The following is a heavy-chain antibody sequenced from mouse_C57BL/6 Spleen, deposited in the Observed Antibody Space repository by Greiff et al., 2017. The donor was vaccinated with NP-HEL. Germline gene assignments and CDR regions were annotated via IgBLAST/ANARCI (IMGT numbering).Heavy chain of an antibody. D-gene: IGHD3-2*02. CDR1: GYTFTSYW. J-gene: IGHJ4*01. CDR2: IDPSDSYT. V-gene: IGHV1-50*01. CDR3: ARRGDSAGYGYYYAMDY. Sequence: QVQLQQPGAELVKPGASVKLSCKASGYTFTSYWMQWVKQRPGQGLEWIGEIDPSDSYTNYNQKFKGKATLTVDTSSSTAYMQLSSLTSEDSAVYYCARRGDSAGYGYYYAMDYWGQGTSVTVSS.